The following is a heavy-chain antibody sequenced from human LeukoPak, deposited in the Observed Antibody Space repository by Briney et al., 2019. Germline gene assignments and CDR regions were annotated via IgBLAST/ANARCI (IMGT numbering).Heavy chain of an antibody. J-gene: IGHJ4*02. Sequence: GGSLRLSCAASGFTFSSYWMHWVRQAPGKGLVWVSRISSDGSSTTYADSVKGRFTISRDNAKNTLYLQMNSLRAEDTAVYYCAKRGSGESSNWGQGTLVTVSS. D-gene: IGHD3-10*01. CDR2: ISSDGSST. CDR3: AKRGSGESSN. V-gene: IGHV3-74*01. CDR1: GFTFSSYW.